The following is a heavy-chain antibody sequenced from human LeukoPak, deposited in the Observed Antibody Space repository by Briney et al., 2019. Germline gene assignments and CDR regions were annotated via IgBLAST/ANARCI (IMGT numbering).Heavy chain of an antibody. Sequence: SQTLSLTCAISGDSVSSNSAAWNWIRQSPSSGLEWLGRTYYRSKWYNDYAVSVKSRITINPDTSKNQFSLQLNSATPDDTAVYYCARSVAARYDHWGQGTLVTVSS. CDR1: GDSVSSNSAA. CDR3: ARSVAARYDH. J-gene: IGHJ4*02. D-gene: IGHD6-6*01. CDR2: TYYRSKWYN. V-gene: IGHV6-1*01.